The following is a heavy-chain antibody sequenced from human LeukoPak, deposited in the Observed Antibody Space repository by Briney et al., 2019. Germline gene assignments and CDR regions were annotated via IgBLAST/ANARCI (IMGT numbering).Heavy chain of an antibody. CDR3: AKAYSSSVYYDYMDV. D-gene: IGHD6-6*01. Sequence: GGSLRLSCAAYGFTFSGYAMTWVRQAPGKGLEWVSGISGSGGSALYADSVQGRFSISRDNSQKTLYLQMNSLRGGDTAIYYCAKAYSSSVYYDYMDVWGKGTTVTVSS. CDR2: ISGSGGSA. V-gene: IGHV3-23*01. J-gene: IGHJ6*03. CDR1: GFTFSGYA.